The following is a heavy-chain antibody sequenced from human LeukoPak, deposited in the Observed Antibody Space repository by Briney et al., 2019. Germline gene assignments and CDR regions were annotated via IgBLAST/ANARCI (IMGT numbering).Heavy chain of an antibody. J-gene: IGHJ4*02. D-gene: IGHD3-16*01. CDR2: INNSGST. CDR3: ARGYNRGSYYNY. V-gene: IGHV4-34*01. CDR1: GGSFSGNY. Sequence: SETLSLTCVVYGGSFSGNYWSWIRQPLGKGLEWIGEINNSGSTNYNPSLKSRVTISVDTSKNQFSLKLSSVTAADTAVYYCARGYNRGSYYNYWGQGTLVTVSS.